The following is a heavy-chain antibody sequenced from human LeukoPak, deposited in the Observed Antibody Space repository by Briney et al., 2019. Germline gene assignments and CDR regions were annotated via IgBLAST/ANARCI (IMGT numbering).Heavy chain of an antibody. V-gene: IGHV4-59*01. CDR1: GGSISSYY. CDR2: IYYSGST. CDR3: AGAQEWFGRWFDP. D-gene: IGHD3-10*01. J-gene: IGHJ5*02. Sequence: PSETLSLTCTVSGGSISSYYWSWIRQPPGKGLEWIGYIYYSGSTSYNPSLKSRVTTSVDTSKNQFSLKLSSVTAADTAVYYCAGAQEWFGRWFDPWGQGTLVTVSS.